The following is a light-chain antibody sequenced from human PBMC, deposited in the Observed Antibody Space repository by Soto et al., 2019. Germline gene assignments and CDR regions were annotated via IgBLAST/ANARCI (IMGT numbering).Light chain of an antibody. Sequence: DIQMTQSPSSLSASVGDRVTITCRASQSISKYLHWYQQKPGKAPKLLIYAASSLQSGVPSRFSGSGSGTDFTLTISSLQPEDCATYYCQQSYDTPFTFGPGTKVDIK. J-gene: IGKJ3*01. V-gene: IGKV1-39*01. CDR2: AAS. CDR1: QSISKY. CDR3: QQSYDTPFT.